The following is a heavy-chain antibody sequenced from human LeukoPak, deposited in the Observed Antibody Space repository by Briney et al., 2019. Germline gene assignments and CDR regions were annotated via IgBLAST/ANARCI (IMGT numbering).Heavy chain of an antibody. CDR3: ARGIGSRSWRPSQNYGMDV. J-gene: IGHJ6*02. CDR2: INHSGST. CDR1: GGSFSGYY. V-gene: IGHV4-34*01. D-gene: IGHD6-13*01. Sequence: SETLSLTCAVYGGSFSGYYWSWIRQPPGKGLEWIGEINHSGSTNYNPSLKRRVTISVDTSKNQFSLKLSSVTAADTAVYYCARGIGSRSWRPSQNYGMDVGGQGTTVTVPS.